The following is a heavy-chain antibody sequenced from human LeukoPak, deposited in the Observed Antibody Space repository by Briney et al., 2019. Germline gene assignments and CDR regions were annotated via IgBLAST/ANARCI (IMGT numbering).Heavy chain of an antibody. J-gene: IGHJ4*02. CDR3: ARADKYGSGAFDY. CDR2: INPNSGGT. D-gene: IGHD3-10*01. CDR1: GYTFTGYY. Sequence: GASVKVSCKASGYTFTGYYMHWVRQAPGQGLEWMGWINPNSGGTNYAQKFQGRVTMTRDTSISTAYMELSRLRSDDTAVYYCARADKYGSGAFDYWGQGTLVTVSS. V-gene: IGHV1-2*02.